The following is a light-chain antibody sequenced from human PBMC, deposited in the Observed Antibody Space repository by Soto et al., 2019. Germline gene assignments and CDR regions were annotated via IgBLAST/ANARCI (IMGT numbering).Light chain of an antibody. J-gene: IGKJ2*01. CDR1: QSISSY. Sequence: DIQMTQSPSSLSASVGDRVTITCRASQSISSYLNWYQQKPGKAPKLLIYAASRLQSVVPSRFSGSGSGTDFTLTISSLQPEDFATYYCQQSYSTPQTFGQGTKLEIK. CDR3: QQSYSTPQT. V-gene: IGKV1-39*01. CDR2: AAS.